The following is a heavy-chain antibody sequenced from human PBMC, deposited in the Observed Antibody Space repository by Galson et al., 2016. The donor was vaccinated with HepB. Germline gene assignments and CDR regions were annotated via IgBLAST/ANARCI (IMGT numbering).Heavy chain of an antibody. V-gene: IGHV4-4*02. CDR1: GGSISSSNW. CDR3: ARRDEFLFVDY. Sequence: ETLSLTCAVSGGSISSSNWWTWVRQPPGQGLEWIGQIYHSGGATYNPSLNSRVTMSVDKSKNQFSLKLSSVTAADTAVYYCARRDEFLFVDYWGQGTLVTVSS. D-gene: IGHD2/OR15-2a*01. CDR2: IYHSGGA. J-gene: IGHJ4*02.